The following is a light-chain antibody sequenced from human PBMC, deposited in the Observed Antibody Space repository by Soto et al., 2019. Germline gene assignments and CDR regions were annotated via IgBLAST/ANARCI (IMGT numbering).Light chain of an antibody. Sequence: DIQMTQSPSSLSAAVGDRVTITCRASQSVSSYLNWYQQKPGKAPKLLIYAASSLQSGVPSRFSGSGSGTDFTLTISSLQSEDFATYYCQQSYSTPYTFGQGTKLEIK. J-gene: IGKJ2*01. V-gene: IGKV1-39*01. CDR2: AAS. CDR3: QQSYSTPYT. CDR1: QSVSSY.